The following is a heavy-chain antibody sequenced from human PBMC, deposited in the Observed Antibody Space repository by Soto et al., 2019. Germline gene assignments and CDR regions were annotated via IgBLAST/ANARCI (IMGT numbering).Heavy chain of an antibody. CDR1: GFTFSSYA. D-gene: IGHD4-4*01. V-gene: IGHV3-64D*06. Sequence: GGSLRLCCSASGFTFSSYAMHWVRQAPGKGLEYVSAISSNGGSTYYADSVKGRFTISRDNSKNTLYLQMSSLRAEDTAVYYCAKDPYSNYGYYYYGMDVWGQGTTVTVSS. CDR2: ISSNGGST. J-gene: IGHJ6*02. CDR3: AKDPYSNYGYYYYGMDV.